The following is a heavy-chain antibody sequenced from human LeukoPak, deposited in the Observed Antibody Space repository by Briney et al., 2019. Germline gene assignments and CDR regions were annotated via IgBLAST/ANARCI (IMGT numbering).Heavy chain of an antibody. D-gene: IGHD3-16*01. CDR3: ARPIMTTADPYGMDV. CDR1: GYSFTSYW. CDR2: IYPGDSDT. Sequence: GASLEISCKGSGYSFTSYWIGWVRQLPGKGLEWMGIIYPGDSDTRYSPSFQGQVTISADKSISTAYLQWSSLKASDTAMYYCARPIMTTADPYGMDVWGQGTTVTVSS. V-gene: IGHV5-51*01. J-gene: IGHJ6*02.